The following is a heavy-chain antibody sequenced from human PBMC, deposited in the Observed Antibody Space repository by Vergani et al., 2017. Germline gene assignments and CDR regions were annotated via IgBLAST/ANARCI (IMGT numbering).Heavy chain of an antibody. V-gene: IGHV4-4*09. CDR1: GFTFSSY. D-gene: IGHD2-15*01. CDR3: ARSRPYCTSGSCPAI. J-gene: IGHJ4*02. CDR2: IHTGGST. Sequence: VLLVESGGDLVQPGGSLRLSCEASGFTFSSYWSWIRQPAGKGPEWIGHIHTGGSTDLNPSFKSRVSISVDTSKSQFSLKLNSVTVADTAVYYCARSRPYCTSGSCPAIWGQGTLVTVSS.